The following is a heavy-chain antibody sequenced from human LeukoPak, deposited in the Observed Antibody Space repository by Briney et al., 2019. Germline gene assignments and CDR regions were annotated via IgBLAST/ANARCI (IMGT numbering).Heavy chain of an antibody. V-gene: IGHV3-23*01. J-gene: IGHJ6*02. CDR3: AKNSRLTIKPGSYYYYYGMDV. CDR2: ISGSGGST. D-gene: IGHD3-9*01. Sequence: GSLTLSCAASGFTFSSYAMSCVRQAPGEGREWVSDISGSGGSTTYEDSVKGRFTISRDNSKNTLYLQMNSLKADATAAYYCAKNSRLTIKPGSYYYYYGMDVWGQRTTVTVS. CDR1: GFTFSSYA.